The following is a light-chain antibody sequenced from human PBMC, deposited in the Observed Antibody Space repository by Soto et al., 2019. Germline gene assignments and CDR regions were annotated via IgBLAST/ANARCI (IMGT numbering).Light chain of an antibody. CDR3: QQYTGLPTT. Sequence: EIILTESPDTLSLSPGERARLSCRASQTVSSNYLAWCQQRPGQAPRLLIYGASTRAAGIPDRFSGSGSGTDFTLTITRLEPEDSAVYFCQQYTGLPTTFGQGTRLEIK. CDR2: GAS. J-gene: IGKJ5*01. V-gene: IGKV3-20*01. CDR1: QTVSSNY.